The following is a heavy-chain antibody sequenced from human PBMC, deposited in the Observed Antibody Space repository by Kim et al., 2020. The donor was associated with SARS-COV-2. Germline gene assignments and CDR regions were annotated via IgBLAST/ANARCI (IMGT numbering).Heavy chain of an antibody. Sequence: GGSLRLSCTASGFTFGNSAMPWVRHAPGKGLEWVSGISMDGSTVYPDSVRGRFTISRDNSENTLYLQMNSLRTEDTAFYYCAKERVDSGGGVYLDYWGQG. CDR1: GFTFGNSA. CDR2: ISMDGST. D-gene: IGHD3-16*01. CDR3: AKERVDSGGGVYLDY. J-gene: IGHJ4*02. V-gene: IGHV3-23*01.